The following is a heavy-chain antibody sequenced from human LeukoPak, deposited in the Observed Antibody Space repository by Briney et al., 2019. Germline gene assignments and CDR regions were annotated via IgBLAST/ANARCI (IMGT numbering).Heavy chain of an antibody. V-gene: IGHV4-39*01. J-gene: IGHJ4*02. Sequence: KPSETLSLTCAVSGGSISSSYDYWGWIRQPPGKGLEWIGSIYYSGSTYYNPSLKSRVTISVDTSKNQFSLRLSSVTAADTAVYYCARGGSYSPFDYWGQGTLVTVSS. CDR2: IYYSGST. CDR3: ARGGSYSPFDY. CDR1: GGSISSSYDY. D-gene: IGHD1-26*01.